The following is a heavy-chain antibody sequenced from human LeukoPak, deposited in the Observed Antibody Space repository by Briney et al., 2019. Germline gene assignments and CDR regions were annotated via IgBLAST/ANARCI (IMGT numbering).Heavy chain of an antibody. J-gene: IGHJ4*02. CDR1: GFTFSSYA. Sequence: GGSLRLSCAASGFTFSSYAMPWVRQAPGKGLEWVAVISYDGSNKYYADSVKGRFTISRDNSKNTLYLQMNSLRAEDTAVYYCARDQGYYFDYWGQGTLVTVSS. CDR3: ARDQGYYFDY. CDR2: ISYDGSNK. V-gene: IGHV3-30-3*01.